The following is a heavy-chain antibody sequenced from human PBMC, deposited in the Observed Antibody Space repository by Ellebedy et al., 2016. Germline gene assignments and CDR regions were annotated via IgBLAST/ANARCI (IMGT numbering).Heavy chain of an antibody. CDR2: IYYSGST. J-gene: IGHJ6*02. V-gene: IGHV4-61*08. D-gene: IGHD5-18*01. CDR1: GGSISSGDYY. Sequence: SETLSLTCTVSGGSISSGDYYWSWIRQPPGKGLEWIGYIYYSGSTNYNPPLKSRVTISVDTSKNQFSLKLSSVTAADTAVYYCATRRLQLPLVEDVWGQGTTVTVSS. CDR3: ATRRLQLPLVEDV.